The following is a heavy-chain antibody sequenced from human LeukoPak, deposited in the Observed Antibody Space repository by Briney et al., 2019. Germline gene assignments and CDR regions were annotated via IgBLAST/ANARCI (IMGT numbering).Heavy chain of an antibody. CDR2: ISGSGTTM. D-gene: IGHD6-19*01. Sequence: PGGSLRLSCVASGFTFSSYEMNWLRQSPGKGLEWVSYISGSGTTMYYADSVKGRFTISRDNAKNSLYLQMNSLRAEDTAINYCARSVQWLPYWGQGTLVTVSS. CDR1: GFTFSSYE. J-gene: IGHJ4*02. CDR3: ARSVQWLPY. V-gene: IGHV3-48*03.